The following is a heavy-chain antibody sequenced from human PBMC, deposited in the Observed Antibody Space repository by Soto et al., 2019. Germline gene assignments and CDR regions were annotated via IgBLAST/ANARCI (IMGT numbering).Heavy chain of an antibody. CDR2: IYYSGST. Sequence: QVQLQESGPGLVKPSQTLSLTCTVSGGSISSGGYYWSWIRQHPGKGLEWIGYIYYSGSTYYNPSLKSRVTISVDTSKSQFSLKLSSVTAADTAVYYCASLLAMVRGVTIDYWGQGTLVTVSS. J-gene: IGHJ4*02. CDR1: GGSISSGGYY. D-gene: IGHD3-10*01. CDR3: ASLLAMVRGVTIDY. V-gene: IGHV4-31*03.